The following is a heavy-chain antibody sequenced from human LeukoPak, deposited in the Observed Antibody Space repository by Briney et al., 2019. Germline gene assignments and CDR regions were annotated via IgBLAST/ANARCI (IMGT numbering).Heavy chain of an antibody. D-gene: IGHD3-3*01. J-gene: IGHJ4*02. CDR2: ISAYNGNT. Sequence: ASVKVSCKASDYTFTSYGISWVRQAPGQGLEGMGWISAYNGNTNYAQKLQGRVTMTTDTSTSTAYMELRSLRSDDTAVYYCARDCNGGSYYDFWSGYSALYYFDYWGQGTLVTVSS. V-gene: IGHV1-18*01. CDR1: DYTFTSYG. CDR3: ARDCNGGSYYDFWSGYSALYYFDY.